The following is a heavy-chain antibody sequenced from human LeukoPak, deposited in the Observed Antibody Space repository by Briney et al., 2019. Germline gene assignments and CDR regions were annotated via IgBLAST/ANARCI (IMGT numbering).Heavy chain of an antibody. V-gene: IGHV1-18*01. CDR2: ISGSNGNT. D-gene: IGHD3-10*01. J-gene: IGHJ4*02. CDR3: ARDSGERGSGSYLIAY. CDR1: NYPFTRYG. Sequence: ASVKVSCKASNYPFTRYGISWVRQAPGQGLEWMGWISGSNGNTNYAQKFQGRVSMTADASTGTAYLELRSLRSDDTAVYYCARDSGERGSGSYLIAYWGQGTLVTVSS.